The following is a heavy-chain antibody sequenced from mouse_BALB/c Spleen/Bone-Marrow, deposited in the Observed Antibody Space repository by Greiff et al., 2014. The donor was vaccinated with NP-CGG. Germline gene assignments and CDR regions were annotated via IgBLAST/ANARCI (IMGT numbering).Heavy chain of an antibody. CDR2: IDPEIGNT. CDR1: GFNIKDYF. V-gene: IGHV14-1*02. D-gene: IGHD4-1*01. CDR3: ARLFGTRDFDY. Sequence: EVQLQQSGAELVRPGALVKLSCKASGFNIKDYFMHWVKQRPEQGLEWIGWIDPEIGNTLYDPKFQGKASITADTPSNTAYLQLSSLTSEDTAVYYCARLFGTRDFDYWGQGTTLTVSS. J-gene: IGHJ2*01.